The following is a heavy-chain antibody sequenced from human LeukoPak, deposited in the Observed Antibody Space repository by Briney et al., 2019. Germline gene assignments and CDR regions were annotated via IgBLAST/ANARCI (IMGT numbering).Heavy chain of an antibody. J-gene: IGHJ4*02. Sequence: TLSLTCTVSGGSISSGGYYWSWIRQPPGKGLEWIGYIYHSGSTYYNPSLKSRVTISVDRSKNQFSLKLSSVTAADTAVYYCARQGAGTFDYWGQGTLVTVSS. D-gene: IGHD6-19*01. V-gene: IGHV4-30-2*01. CDR1: GGSISSGGYY. CDR3: ARQGAGTFDY. CDR2: IYHSGST.